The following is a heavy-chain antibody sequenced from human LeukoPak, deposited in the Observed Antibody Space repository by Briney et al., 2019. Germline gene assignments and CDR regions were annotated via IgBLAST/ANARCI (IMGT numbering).Heavy chain of an antibody. D-gene: IGHD5-18*01. CDR1: GFTFSSYG. CDR2: ISYDGSNK. V-gene: IGHV3-30*18. J-gene: IGHJ4*02. Sequence: GRSLRLSCAASGFTFSSYGMHWVRQAPGKELEWVAVISYDGSNKYYADSVKGRFTISRDNSKNTLYLQMNSLRAEDTAVYYCAKDLEDTAMVLDYWGQGTLVTVSS. CDR3: AKDLEDTAMVLDY.